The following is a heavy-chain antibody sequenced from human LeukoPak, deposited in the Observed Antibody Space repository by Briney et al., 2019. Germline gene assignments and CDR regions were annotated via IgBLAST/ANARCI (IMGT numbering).Heavy chain of an antibody. CDR3: ARDSGYDSSGFYYGGFDP. V-gene: IGHV4-31*03. D-gene: IGHD3-22*01. J-gene: IGHJ5*02. Sequence: SQTLSLTCSVSGGSFSSGAYYWSWILQLPGKGLEWIGYIHYSGSPYYNPSLKSRVSISVDTSKNQFSLKLSSVTAADTVVYYCARDSGYDSSGFYYGGFDPWGQGTLVTVSS. CDR2: IHYSGSP. CDR1: GGSFSSGAYY.